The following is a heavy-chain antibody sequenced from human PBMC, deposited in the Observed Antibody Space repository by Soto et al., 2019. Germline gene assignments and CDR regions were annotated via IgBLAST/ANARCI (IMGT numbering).Heavy chain of an antibody. CDR3: AKKSGVGATWYFDY. D-gene: IGHD1-26*01. CDR2: LPEIGTNT. J-gene: IGHJ4*02. Sequence: LRLSCAATGFPFSNYGMRWVRPAPGKGLEWVSALPEIGTNTYYADSVKGRFTISRDNSKNTLFLQINNLRAGDTAVYYCAKKSGVGATWYFDYWGQGTLVTVS. CDR1: GFPFSNYG. V-gene: IGHV3-23*01.